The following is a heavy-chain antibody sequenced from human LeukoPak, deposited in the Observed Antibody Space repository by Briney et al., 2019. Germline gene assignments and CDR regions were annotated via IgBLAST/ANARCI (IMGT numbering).Heavy chain of an antibody. D-gene: IGHD5-18*01. CDR2: IYYSGST. CDR3: ARVQGYSYDFDP. J-gene: IGHJ5*02. Sequence: SETLSLTCTVSGGSISSYYWSWIRQPPGKGLEWIGHIYYSGSTNYNPSLKSRVTISVDTSKNQFSLKLSSVTAADTAVYYCARVQGYSYDFDPWGQGTLVTVSS. CDR1: GGSISSYY. V-gene: IGHV4-59*01.